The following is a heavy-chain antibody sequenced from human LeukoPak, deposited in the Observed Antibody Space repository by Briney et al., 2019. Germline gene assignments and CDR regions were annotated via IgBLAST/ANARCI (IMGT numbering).Heavy chain of an antibody. Sequence: PGGSLRLSCAASGFTVDSNYLSWVRQAPGKGLEWVSTIYTGGNTYYAASVKGRFTISRDFSKNTVFLHMNSLRAEDTAMYYCARDQAEHSSWLLAYGMDVWGQGTTVTVSS. CDR1: GFTVDSNY. CDR2: IYTGGNT. J-gene: IGHJ6*02. D-gene: IGHD6-13*01. CDR3: ARDQAEHSSWLLAYGMDV. V-gene: IGHV3-53*01.